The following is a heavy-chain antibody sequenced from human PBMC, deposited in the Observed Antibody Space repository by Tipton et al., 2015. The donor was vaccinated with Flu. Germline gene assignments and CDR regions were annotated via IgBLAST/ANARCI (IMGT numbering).Heavy chain of an antibody. CDR1: GGSISSSSDY. V-gene: IGHV4-39*01. D-gene: IGHD3-10*01. CDR3: ARSYGPFNWFDP. Sequence: LSLTCNVSGGSISSSSDYWGWIRQPPGKGLEWIGTIYSSGSTYFNPSPRSRVTISVDTSKHQFSLRLSSVTAADTAIYDCARSYGPFNWFDPWGQGTLVTVSS. CDR2: IYSSGST. J-gene: IGHJ5*02.